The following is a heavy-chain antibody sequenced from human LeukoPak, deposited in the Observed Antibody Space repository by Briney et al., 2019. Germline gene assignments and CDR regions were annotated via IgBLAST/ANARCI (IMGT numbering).Heavy chain of an antibody. J-gene: IGHJ5*02. D-gene: IGHD2-2*01. V-gene: IGHV4-30-4*08. CDR3: ASTNCSRSTCFGANWFDP. Sequence: PSETLSLTCTVSVASISSGDYYWSWIRQPPGKGLEWIGSIYYSGSTFHYNPSLKSRVAISIDTSKNQFSLSLSSVTAADTAVYYCASTNCSRSTCFGANWFDPWGQGTLVTVSS. CDR1: VASISSGDYY. CDR2: IYYSGST.